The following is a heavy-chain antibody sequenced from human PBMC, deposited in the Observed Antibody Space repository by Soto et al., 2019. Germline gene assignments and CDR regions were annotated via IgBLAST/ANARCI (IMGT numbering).Heavy chain of an antibody. Sequence: GGSLRLSCAGSGFSFSTYAMSWVRQAPGKGLEWVSGISGRGTSTYYADSVEGRFTISRDNSKNTLYLQMNSLRAEDTAIYYCAKDRGHVYYDFIWGSLQFDSWGQGTQVTVSS. CDR1: GFSFSTYA. CDR3: AKDRGHVYYDFIWGSLQFDS. D-gene: IGHD3-16*01. V-gene: IGHV3-23*01. J-gene: IGHJ4*02. CDR2: ISGRGTST.